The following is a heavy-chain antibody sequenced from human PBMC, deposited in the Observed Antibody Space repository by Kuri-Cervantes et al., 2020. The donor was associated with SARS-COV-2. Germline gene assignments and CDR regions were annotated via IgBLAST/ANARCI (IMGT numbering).Heavy chain of an antibody. J-gene: IGHJ4*02. D-gene: IGHD1-26*01. Sequence: GSLRLSCTVSGGSVSSGSYYWSWIRQPPGKGLEWIGYIYYSGSTNYNPSLKSRVTISVDTSKNQFSLKLSSVTAADTAVYYCARDSGGRYRDFDYWGQGTLVTVSS. CDR3: ARDSGGRYRDFDY. V-gene: IGHV4-61*01. CDR1: GGSVSSGSYY. CDR2: IYYSGST.